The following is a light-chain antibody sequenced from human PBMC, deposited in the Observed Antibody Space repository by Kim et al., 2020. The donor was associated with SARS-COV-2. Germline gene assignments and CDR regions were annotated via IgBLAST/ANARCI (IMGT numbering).Light chain of an antibody. V-gene: IGLV1-47*01. Sequence: GQVVTISCSGSSANIGSNYVYWYQQLPGTAPKLLIYRHNRRPSGVPDRFSGSTSGNSASLAISGLRSEDEADYYCAAWDDNLSGYVFGIGTKVTVL. CDR3: AAWDDNLSGYV. J-gene: IGLJ1*01. CDR1: SANIGSNY. CDR2: RHN.